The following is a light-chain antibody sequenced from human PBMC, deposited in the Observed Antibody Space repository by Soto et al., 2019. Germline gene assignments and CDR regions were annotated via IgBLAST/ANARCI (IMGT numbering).Light chain of an antibody. Sequence: DIQMTQSPSSLSASVGDRVSVTCRASQSISTFLNWYQQRPAEAPKLLIYAASSLQSGVPSRFSGSGSGADFTLTSGSLQPEDFATYYWQQSYTTPRTFGQGTKVDVK. CDR1: QSISTF. V-gene: IGKV1-39*01. J-gene: IGKJ1*01. CDR2: AAS. CDR3: QQSYTTPRT.